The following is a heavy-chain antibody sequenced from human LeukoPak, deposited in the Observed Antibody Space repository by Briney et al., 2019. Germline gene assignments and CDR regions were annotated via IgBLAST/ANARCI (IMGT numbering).Heavy chain of an antibody. CDR1: GYTFTIYW. Sequence: GESLKISCKGSGYTFTIYWIAWVRQMPGKGLEWMGIIHPGHSDTTYSPSFQGQVTISADKSISTAYLQWSSLKASDTAMYYCARYPANGYYYGMDVWGQGTTVTVSS. V-gene: IGHV5-51*01. J-gene: IGHJ6*02. CDR2: IHPGHSDT. CDR3: ARYPANGYYYGMDV.